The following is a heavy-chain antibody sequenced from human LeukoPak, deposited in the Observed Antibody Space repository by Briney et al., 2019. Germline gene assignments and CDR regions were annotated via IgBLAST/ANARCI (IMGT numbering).Heavy chain of an antibody. CDR2: INWNGGST. J-gene: IGHJ4*02. CDR3: ARGRGSGSYGRYFDY. Sequence: RTGGSLRLSCAASGFTFDDYGMSWVRQAPGKGLEWVSGINWNGGSTGYADSVKGRFTISRDNAKNSLYLQMNSLRAEDTALYYCARGRGSGSYGRYFDYWGQGTLVTVSS. V-gene: IGHV3-20*04. CDR1: GFTFDDYG. D-gene: IGHD1-26*01.